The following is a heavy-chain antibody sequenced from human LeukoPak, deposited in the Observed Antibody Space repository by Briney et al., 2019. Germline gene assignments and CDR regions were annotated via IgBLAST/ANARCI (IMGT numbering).Heavy chain of an antibody. CDR3: AILAVAGRTFDY. J-gene: IGHJ4*02. CDR1: GFTVSSYA. CDR2: ISYDGSNK. V-gene: IGHV3-30-3*01. Sequence: GGSLRLSCAASGFTVSSYAMHWVRQAPGKGLEWVAVISYDGSNKYYADSVKGRFTISRDNSKNTLHLQMNSLRAEDTAVYYCAILAVAGRTFDYWGQRTLDTVSS. D-gene: IGHD6-19*01.